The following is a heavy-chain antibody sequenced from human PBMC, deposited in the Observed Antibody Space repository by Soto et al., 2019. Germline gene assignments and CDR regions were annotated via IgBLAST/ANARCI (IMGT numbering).Heavy chain of an antibody. D-gene: IGHD1-26*01. J-gene: IGHJ6*02. Sequence: QVQLVQSGAEVKKPGASVKVSCKASGYTFTTYALHWVRQAPGQRPEWMRWINPASGHTKYSKKFQDRVTISRDTSASTGYMELISLRSEDTAVYYCGRSVVGATGEILYNAMDVWGQGTTVPVSS. V-gene: IGHV1-3*01. CDR1: GYTFTTYA. CDR2: INPASGHT. CDR3: GRSVVGATGEILYNAMDV.